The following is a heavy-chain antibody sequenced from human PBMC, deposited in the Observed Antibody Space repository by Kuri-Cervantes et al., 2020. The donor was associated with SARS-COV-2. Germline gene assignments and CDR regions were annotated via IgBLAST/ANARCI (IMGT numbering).Heavy chain of an antibody. D-gene: IGHD6-19*01. Sequence: GESLKISCAASCFTFSSYAMSWVRQAPGKGLEWVAVIWYAGSNKYYADSVKCRFTISRDNSKNTLYLQMNSLRAEDTAVYYCARDLVVSSGWDYYMDVWGKGTTVTVSS. CDR2: IWYAGSNK. V-gene: IGHV3-33*08. J-gene: IGHJ6*03. CDR3: ARDLVVSSGWDYYMDV. CDR1: CFTFSSYA.